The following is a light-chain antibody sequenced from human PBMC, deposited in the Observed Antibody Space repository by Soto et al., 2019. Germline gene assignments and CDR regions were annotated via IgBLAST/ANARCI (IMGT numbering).Light chain of an antibody. CDR2: EVT. Sequence: QSALTQPPSASGSPGQSVTIPCTGTSSDVGGYNYVSWYQQHPGKAPKLMIYEVTKRPSGVPDRFSGSKSGNTASLTVSGLRAEDEADYYCYSYAGSSRVFGTGTKVTVL. V-gene: IGLV2-8*01. J-gene: IGLJ1*01. CDR1: SSDVGGYNY. CDR3: YSYAGSSRV.